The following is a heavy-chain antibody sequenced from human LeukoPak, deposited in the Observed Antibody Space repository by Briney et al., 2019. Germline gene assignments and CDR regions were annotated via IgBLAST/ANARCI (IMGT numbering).Heavy chain of an antibody. J-gene: IGHJ4*02. CDR1: GGSFSGYY. V-gene: IGHV4-34*01. Sequence: SETLSLTCAVYGGSFSGYYWSWIRQPPGKGLEWIGEINHSGSTNYNPSLKSRVTISVDTSKNQFSLKLSSVTAADTAVYYCARDLRGIAHYWGQGTLVTVSS. D-gene: IGHD6-13*01. CDR3: ARDLRGIAHY. CDR2: INHSGST.